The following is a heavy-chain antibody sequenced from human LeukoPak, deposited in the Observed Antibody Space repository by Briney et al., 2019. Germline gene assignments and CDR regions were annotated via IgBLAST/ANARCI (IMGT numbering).Heavy chain of an antibody. J-gene: IGHJ4*02. D-gene: IGHD5-18*01. V-gene: IGHV3-53*01. CDR1: GFTFSSYW. Sequence: PGGSLRLSCAASGFTFSSYWMSWVRQAPGKGLEWVSSFYSGGSSYYADSVKGRFIVSRDSSTDTLYLQMNSLRVEDTAVYFCARDRGYGYGFFDYWGQGTLVTVSS. CDR3: ARDRGYGYGFFDY. CDR2: FYSGGSS.